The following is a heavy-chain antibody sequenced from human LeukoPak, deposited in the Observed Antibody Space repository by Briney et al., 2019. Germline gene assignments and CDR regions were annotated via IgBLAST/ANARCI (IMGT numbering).Heavy chain of an antibody. CDR3: ARDDGSGAIDY. D-gene: IGHD1-26*01. V-gene: IGHV3-7*01. CDR2: IKQDGSET. J-gene: IGHJ4*02. Sequence: GGSLRLSCAASGFTFSNYWMSWVRQAPGKGLEWVANIKQDGSETYYVDSVKGRFIISRDNAKNSLYLQMNSLRAEDTAVYYCARDDGSGAIDYWGQGTLVTVSS. CDR1: GFTFSNYW.